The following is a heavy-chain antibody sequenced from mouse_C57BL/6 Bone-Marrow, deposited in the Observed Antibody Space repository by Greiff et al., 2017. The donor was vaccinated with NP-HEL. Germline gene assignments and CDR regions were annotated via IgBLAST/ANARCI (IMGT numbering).Heavy chain of an antibody. CDR2: IYPRSGNT. CDR1: GYTFTSYC. J-gene: IGHJ3*01. Sequence: QVQLQQSGAELARPGASVKLSCKASGYTFTSYCIRWVKQRPGQGLEWIGEIYPRSGNTYYNEKFKGKATLTADKSSSTAYMQLRSLTSEDSAVYYCARRGRLGGIAYWGQGTLVTVSA. V-gene: IGHV1-81*01. D-gene: IGHD1-1*02. CDR3: ARRGRLGGIAY.